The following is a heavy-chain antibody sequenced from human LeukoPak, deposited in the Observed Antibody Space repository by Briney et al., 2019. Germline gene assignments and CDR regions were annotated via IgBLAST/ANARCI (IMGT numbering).Heavy chain of an antibody. D-gene: IGHD6-13*01. Sequence: SETLSLTCTVSGDSISSYYWSWIRQPPGKGLEWIGYISYSGSTNYNPSLKSRVTISGDTSKNQFSLKLSSVTAADTAVYYCARDRRPYSSLEGYSYYYYMDVWAKGTTVTVPS. J-gene: IGHJ6*03. CDR2: ISYSGST. V-gene: IGHV4-59*01. CDR3: ARDRRPYSSLEGYSYYYYMDV. CDR1: GDSISSYY.